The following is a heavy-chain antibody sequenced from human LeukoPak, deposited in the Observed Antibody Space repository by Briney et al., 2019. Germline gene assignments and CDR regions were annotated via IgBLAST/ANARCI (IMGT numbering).Heavy chain of an antibody. CDR3: ASVDGIAVAGAEPYFDY. CDR1: GFTVSSNY. CDR2: IYSGGST. D-gene: IGHD6-19*01. Sequence: PGGSLRLSCAASGFTVSSNYMSWVRQAPGKGLEWVSVIYSGGSTYYADSVKGRFTISRDNSKNTLYLQMNSLRAEDTVVYYCASVDGIAVAGAEPYFDYWGQGTLVTVSS. V-gene: IGHV3-66*01. J-gene: IGHJ4*02.